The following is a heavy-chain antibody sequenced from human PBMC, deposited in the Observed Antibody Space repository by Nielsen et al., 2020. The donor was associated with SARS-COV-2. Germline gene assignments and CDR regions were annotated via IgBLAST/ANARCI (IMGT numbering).Heavy chain of an antibody. Sequence: GESLKISCAASGFTFGDSIIHWVRQASGKGLEWVGRVRSKTNNYETAYAASVKGRFTIFRDESKNMAYLQMTSLKTEDTAVYYCKHYYERDVWGQGTTVTVSS. CDR3: KHYYERDV. V-gene: IGHV3-73*01. J-gene: IGHJ6*02. CDR2: VRSKTNNYET. CDR1: GFTFGDSI.